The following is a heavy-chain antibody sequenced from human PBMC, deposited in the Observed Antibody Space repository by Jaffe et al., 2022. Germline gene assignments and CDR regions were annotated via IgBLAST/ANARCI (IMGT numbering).Heavy chain of an antibody. Sequence: EVQLVESGGGLVKPGGSLRLSCAASGFTFSSYSMNWVRQAPGKGLEWVSSISSSSSYIYYADSVKGRFTISRDNAKNSLYLQMNSLRAEDTAVYYCARARYDYGDTKYYYMDVWGKGTTVTVSS. CDR1: GFTFSSYS. CDR2: ISSSSSYI. CDR3: ARARYDYGDTKYYYMDV. D-gene: IGHD4-17*01. J-gene: IGHJ6*03. V-gene: IGHV3-21*01.